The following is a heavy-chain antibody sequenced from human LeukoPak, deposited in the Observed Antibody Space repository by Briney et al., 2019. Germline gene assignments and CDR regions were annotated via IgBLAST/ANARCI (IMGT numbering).Heavy chain of an antibody. CDR2: INHSGST. D-gene: IGHD3-10*02. CDR1: GGSFSGYY. J-gene: IGHJ4*02. Sequence: KTSETLSLTCAVYGGSFSGYYWSWIRQPPGKGLEWIGEINHSGSTNYNPSLKSRVTISVDTSKNQFSLKLSSVTAADTAVYYCARDTATALTRFKFDYWGQGTLVTVSS. V-gene: IGHV4-34*01. CDR3: ARDTATALTRFKFDY.